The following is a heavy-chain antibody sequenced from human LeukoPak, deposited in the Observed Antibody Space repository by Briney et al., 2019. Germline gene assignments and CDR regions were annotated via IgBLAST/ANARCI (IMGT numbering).Heavy chain of an antibody. CDR3: ARDSMIVVASPDYYMDV. D-gene: IGHD3-22*01. CDR2: INPNSGGT. V-gene: IGHV1-2*02. J-gene: IGHJ6*03. Sequence: ASVKVSCKASGYTFTGYYMHWVRQAPGQGLEWMGWINPNSGGTNYAQKFQGRVTMTRDTSISTAYMELSRLRSDETAVYYCARDSMIVVASPDYYMDVWGKGTTVTISS. CDR1: GYTFTGYY.